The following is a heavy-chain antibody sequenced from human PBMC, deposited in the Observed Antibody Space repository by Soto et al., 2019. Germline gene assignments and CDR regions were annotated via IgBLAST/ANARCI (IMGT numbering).Heavy chain of an antibody. J-gene: IGHJ3*02. CDR1: GFTFSSYS. CDR2: ISSSSSYI. Sequence: EVQLVESGGGLVKPGGSLRLSCAASGFTFSSYSMNWVRQAPGKGLEWVSSISSSSSYIYYADSVKGRFTISSDNAKNSLYLQMNSLRAEDTAVYYCARAHGSGWYGEDAFDIWGQGTMVTVSS. D-gene: IGHD6-19*01. V-gene: IGHV3-21*01. CDR3: ARAHGSGWYGEDAFDI.